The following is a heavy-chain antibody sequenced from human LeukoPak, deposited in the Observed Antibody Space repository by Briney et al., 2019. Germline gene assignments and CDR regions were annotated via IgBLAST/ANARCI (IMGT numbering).Heavy chain of an antibody. J-gene: IGHJ6*02. CDR1: GGSISSYY. V-gene: IGHV4-59*01. CDR2: IYYSGST. D-gene: IGHD6-13*01. CDR3: ARMDAAAVLPHAYYYDMDV. Sequence: ASETLSLTCTVSGGSISSYYWSWIRQPPGKGLEWIGYIYYSGSTNYNPSLKSRVTISVDTSKNQFSLKLSSVTAADTAVYYCARMDAAAVLPHAYYYDMDVWGQGTTVTVSS.